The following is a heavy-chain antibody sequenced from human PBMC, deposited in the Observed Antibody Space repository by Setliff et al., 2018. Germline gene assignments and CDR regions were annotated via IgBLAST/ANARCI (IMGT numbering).Heavy chain of an antibody. V-gene: IGHV3-7*01. CDR1: GFTFSSYW. D-gene: IGHD5-18*01. CDR2: IKQDGSER. J-gene: IGHJ4*02. Sequence: GGSLRLSCAASGFTFSSYWMTWVRQAPGKGLEWVANIKQDGSERHYVDSVKGRFTISRDNAKNSLYLQITSLRAEDTAVYYCARGAHAYGYWGRGTLVTVSS. CDR3: ARGAHAYGY.